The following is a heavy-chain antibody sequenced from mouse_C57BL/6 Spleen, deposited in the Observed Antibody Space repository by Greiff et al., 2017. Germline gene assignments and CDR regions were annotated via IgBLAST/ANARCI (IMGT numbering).Heavy chain of an antibody. CDR2: IDPEDGET. D-gene: IGHD1-1*01. J-gene: IGHJ2*01. CDR1: GFNITDYY. V-gene: IGHV14-2*01. Sequence: VHVKQSGAELVKPGASVKLSCTASGFNITDYYMHWVKQRTEQGLEWIGRIDPEDGETKYAPKFQSKATITADTSSNTAYLQLSSLTSEDTAVYYCAFLSGDYWGQGTTLTVSS. CDR3: AFLSGDY.